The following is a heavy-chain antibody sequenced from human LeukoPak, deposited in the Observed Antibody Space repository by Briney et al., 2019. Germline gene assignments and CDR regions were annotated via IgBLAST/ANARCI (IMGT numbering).Heavy chain of an antibody. Sequence: GGSLRLSCAASGFTVSSNEMSWVRQAPGKGLEWVGFIRSKAYGGTTEYAASVKGRFTISRDDSKSIAYLQMNSLKTEDTAVYYCTRCGYKGCYWGQGTLVTVPS. CDR3: TRCGYKGCY. CDR1: GFTVSSNE. V-gene: IGHV3-49*04. D-gene: IGHD5-12*01. J-gene: IGHJ4*02. CDR2: IRSKAYGGTT.